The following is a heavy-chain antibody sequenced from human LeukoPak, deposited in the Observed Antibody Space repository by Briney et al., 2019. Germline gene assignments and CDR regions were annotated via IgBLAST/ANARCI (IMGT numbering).Heavy chain of an antibody. V-gene: IGHV4-39*01. J-gene: IGHJ4*02. Sequence: SETLSLTCTVSGGSISSSSYYWGWIRQPPGKGLEWIGSIYYSGNTYYNPSLKSRVTISVDTSNTLFSLKLSSVTAADTAVYYCARQYYDYVWGSYRDLYYFDYWGQGTLVTVSS. D-gene: IGHD3-16*02. CDR1: GGSISSSSYY. CDR3: ARQYYDYVWGSYRDLYYFDY. CDR2: IYYSGNT.